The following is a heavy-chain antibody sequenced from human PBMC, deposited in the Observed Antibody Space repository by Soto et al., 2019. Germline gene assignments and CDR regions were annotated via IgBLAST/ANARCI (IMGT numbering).Heavy chain of an antibody. V-gene: IGHV1-2*02. J-gene: IGHJ5*02. CDR3: ARLWGFSNNWFDP. D-gene: IGHD2-21*01. Sequence: ASVKVSCRASGYTFTGYYMHWVRQAPGQGLEWMGWINPNSGGTNYAQKFQGRVTMTRDTSISTAYMELSRLRSDDTAVYYCARLWGFSNNWFDPWGQGTLVTVSS. CDR2: INPNSGGT. CDR1: GYTFTGYY.